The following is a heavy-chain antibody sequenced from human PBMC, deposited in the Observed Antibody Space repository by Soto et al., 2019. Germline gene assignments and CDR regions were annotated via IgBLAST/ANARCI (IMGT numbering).Heavy chain of an antibody. V-gene: IGHV3-23*01. Sequence: GGSLRLSCAASGFTFSTYAMSWVRQAPGKGLEWVSAISGSDGSTYYADSVKGRFTVSKDNSKNTLYLQMNSLRAEDTAVYYCAKVLSGYHPRYALDIWGQGTMVTVSS. CDR2: ISGSDGST. CDR3: AKVLSGYHPRYALDI. D-gene: IGHD3-22*01. J-gene: IGHJ3*02. CDR1: GFTFSTYA.